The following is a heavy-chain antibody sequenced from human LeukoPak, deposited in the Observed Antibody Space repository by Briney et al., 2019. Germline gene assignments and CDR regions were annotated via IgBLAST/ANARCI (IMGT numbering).Heavy chain of an antibody. J-gene: IGHJ4*02. V-gene: IGHV4-59*12. D-gene: IGHD4-17*01. CDR1: GGSISSYY. CDR2: IYYSGTT. CDR3: ARVLTTTAVDY. Sequence: SETLSLTCTVSGGSISSYYWSWIRQPPGKGLEWIGYIYYSGTTNYNPSLKSRVTISVDTSKNQFSLKLSSVTAADTAVYYCARVLTTTAVDYWGQGILVTASS.